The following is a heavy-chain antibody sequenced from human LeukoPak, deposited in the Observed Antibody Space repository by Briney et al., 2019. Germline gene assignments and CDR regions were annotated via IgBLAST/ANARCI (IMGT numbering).Heavy chain of an antibody. CDR2: IYHSGST. V-gene: IGHV4-39*07. CDR1: GGSISSSSYY. Sequence: SETLSLTCTVSGGSISSSSYYWGWIRQPPGKGLEWIGEIYHSGSTNYNPSLKSRVTISVDKSKNQFSLKLSSVTAADTAVYYCARAGVYYDSSGYYQYYFDYWGQGTLVTVSS. CDR3: ARAGVYYDSSGYYQYYFDY. J-gene: IGHJ4*02. D-gene: IGHD3-22*01.